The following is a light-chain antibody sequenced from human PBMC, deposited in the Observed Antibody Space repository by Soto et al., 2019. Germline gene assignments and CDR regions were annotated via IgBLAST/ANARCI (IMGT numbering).Light chain of an antibody. CDR3: QSYDNSLSGSYV. J-gene: IGLJ1*01. Sequence: QAVVTQPPSVSGAPGQRVTISCTGGSSNIGADYDVHWYQYLPGTAPKLLIYNNNNRPSGVPDRFSGSKSGTSASLAITGLQAEDEADYYCQSYDNSLSGSYVFGTGTKLTVL. V-gene: IGLV1-40*01. CDR1: SSNIGADYD. CDR2: NNN.